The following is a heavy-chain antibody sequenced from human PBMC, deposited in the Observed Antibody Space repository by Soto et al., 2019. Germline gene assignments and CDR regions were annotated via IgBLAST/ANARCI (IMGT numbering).Heavy chain of an antibody. CDR2: MGAHSGHT. J-gene: IGHJ6*02. V-gene: IGHV1-18*01. CDR1: GYNFTRFG. CDR3: GREGQPLSQKDYYAFSGMDV. Sequence: FQLVQSGAEVKKPGASVKVSCKASGYNFTRFGISWVRQAPGHGLEWMGWMGAHSGHTRQAQKFQGRFTMTTDAYMNTAYIALRRLTSDDTALYYCGREGQPLSQKDYYAFSGMDVWGQGTAVIATS. D-gene: IGHD3-22*01.